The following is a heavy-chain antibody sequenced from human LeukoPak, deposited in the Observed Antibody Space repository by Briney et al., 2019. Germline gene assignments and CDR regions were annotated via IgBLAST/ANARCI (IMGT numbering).Heavy chain of an antibody. V-gene: IGHV1-46*01. CDR3: ARAARPQTDGIDV. CDR2: ISPSGGST. CDR1: GYTFTCCY. Sequence: ASVKVSCKASGYTFTCCYMHWGRQAPGQGLEWMGIISPSGGSTSYAQKFQGRVTMTRDTSTSTVYMELSSLRSEDTAVYYCARAARPQTDGIDVWGQGTTVTVSS. J-gene: IGHJ6*02.